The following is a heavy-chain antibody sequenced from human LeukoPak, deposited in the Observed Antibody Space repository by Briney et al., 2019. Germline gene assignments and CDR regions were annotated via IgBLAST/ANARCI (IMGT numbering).Heavy chain of an antibody. V-gene: IGHV4-4*09. CDR2: IYASGST. D-gene: IGHD3-22*01. Sequence: SETLSLTCTVSGGSISSYYWNWLRQPPGKGLEWIGYIYASGSTNYNPSLNSRITISLDTSKNQFSLRLSSVTAADTAVYYCARQQGYYDTIGRYYHYYMDVWGKGTTVTVPS. CDR3: ARQQGYYDTIGRYYHYYMDV. J-gene: IGHJ6*03. CDR1: GGSISSYY.